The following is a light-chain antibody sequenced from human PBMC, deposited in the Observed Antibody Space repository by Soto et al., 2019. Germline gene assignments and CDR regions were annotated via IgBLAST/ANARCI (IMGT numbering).Light chain of an antibody. V-gene: IGKV1-5*03. CDR1: QSISSW. CDR2: KAS. J-gene: IGKJ1*01. CDR3: QQYNAYPRT. Sequence: DIQMTQSPSTLSASVGDRVTITCRASQSISSWLAWYQQKPGKAPKLLIYKASTLESGVPSNFSGSGSGTEFTLTISSLQPEDFATYSCQQYNAYPRTFGQGTKVDIK.